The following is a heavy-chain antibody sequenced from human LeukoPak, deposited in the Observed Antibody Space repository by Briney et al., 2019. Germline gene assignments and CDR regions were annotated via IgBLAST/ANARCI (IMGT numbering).Heavy chain of an antibody. J-gene: IGHJ4*02. Sequence: GGSLRLSCAASGFTFSSYSMNWVRQAPGKGLEWVSSISSSSSYIYYADSVKGRFTISRDDAKHSLYLQMDSLRAEDTAVYYCARKLRATVTAYFSDFDYWGQGTLVTASS. CDR1: GFTFSSYS. D-gene: IGHD2-21*02. V-gene: IGHV3-21*01. CDR3: ARKLRATVTAYFSDFDY. CDR2: ISSSSSYI.